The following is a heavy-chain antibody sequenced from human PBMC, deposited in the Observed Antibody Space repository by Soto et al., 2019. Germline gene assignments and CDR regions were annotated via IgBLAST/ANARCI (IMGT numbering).Heavy chain of an antibody. CDR1: SGSVSSSSYY. CDR2: IYYSGST. Sequence: NPSETLSLTCSVSSGSVSSSSYYWGWIRQPPGKGLEWIGNIYYSGSTYYNQSLKSRVTISVDTSKNQFSLKLTSVTAADTAVYYCARHNFYYYFAMDVWGQGTTVTVSS. CDR3: ARHNFYYYFAMDV. J-gene: IGHJ6*02. V-gene: IGHV4-39*01.